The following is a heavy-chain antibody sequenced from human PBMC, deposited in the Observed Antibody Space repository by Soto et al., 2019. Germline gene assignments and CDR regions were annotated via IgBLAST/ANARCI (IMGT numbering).Heavy chain of an antibody. J-gene: IGHJ5*02. CDR2: IYYSGST. D-gene: IGHD6-13*01. CDR3: ARVSSSWYNWFDP. Sequence: LSLTCTVSGGSISSGGYYWSWIRQHPGKGLEWIGYIYYSGSTYYNPSLKSRVTISVDTSKNQFSLKLSSVTAADTAVYYCARVSSSWYNWFDPWGQGTLVTVSS. CDR1: GGSISSGGYY. V-gene: IGHV4-31*03.